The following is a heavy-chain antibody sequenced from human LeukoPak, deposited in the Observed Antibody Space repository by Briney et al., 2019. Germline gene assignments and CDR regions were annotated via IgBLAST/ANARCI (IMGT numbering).Heavy chain of an antibody. J-gene: IGHJ4*02. D-gene: IGHD3-22*01. CDR1: GFTFSSYG. Sequence: GGSLRLSCAASGFTFSSYGMHWVRQAPGKGLEWVAVISYDGSNKYYADSVKGRFTISRDNSKNTLYLQTNSLRAEDTAVYYCAKDPYYYDSSGYYFDYWGQGTLVTVSS. V-gene: IGHV3-30*18. CDR3: AKDPYYYDSSGYYFDY. CDR2: ISYDGSNK.